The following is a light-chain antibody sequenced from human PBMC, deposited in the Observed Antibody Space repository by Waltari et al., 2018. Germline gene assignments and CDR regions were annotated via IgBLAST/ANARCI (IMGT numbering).Light chain of an antibody. J-gene: IGLJ2*01. V-gene: IGLV2-11*01. CDR3: CSYAGSYTLVV. CDR1: SSDVGGYNY. Sequence: TISCTGTSSDVGGYNYVSWYQQHPGKAPKLMIYDVSKRPSGVPDRFSGSKSGNTASLTISGLQAEDEADYYCCSYAGSYTLVVFGGGTKLTVL. CDR2: DVS.